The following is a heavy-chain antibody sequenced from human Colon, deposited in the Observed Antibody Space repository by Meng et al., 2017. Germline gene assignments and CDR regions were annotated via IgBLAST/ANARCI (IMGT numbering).Heavy chain of an antibody. D-gene: IGHD3-3*01. CDR2: ISGSGGST. J-gene: IGHJ4*02. CDR3: AKDPNYDFGSGYYPMPGY. V-gene: IGHV3-23*01. CDR1: GFTFSSYA. Sequence: GGSLRLSCAASGFTFSSYAMSWVRQAPGKGLEWVSAISGSGGSTYYADSVKGRFTISRDNSENTLYLQMNSLRAEDTAVYYCAKDPNYDFGSGYYPMPGYWGQGTLVTVSS.